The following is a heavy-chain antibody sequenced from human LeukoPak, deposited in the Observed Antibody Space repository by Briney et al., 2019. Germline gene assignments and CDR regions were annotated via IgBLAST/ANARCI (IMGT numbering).Heavy chain of an antibody. CDR2: ISGSGGST. CDR1: GFAFSSYW. V-gene: IGHV3-23*01. D-gene: IGHD1-26*01. CDR3: AKDQNGSRGSNIY. Sequence: PGGSLRLSCAASGFAFSSYWMSWVRQAPGKGLEWVSGISGSGGSTYYADSVKGRFTISRDNSKNTLYLQMNSLRAEDTAVYYCAKDQNGSRGSNIYWGQGTLVTVSS. J-gene: IGHJ4*02.